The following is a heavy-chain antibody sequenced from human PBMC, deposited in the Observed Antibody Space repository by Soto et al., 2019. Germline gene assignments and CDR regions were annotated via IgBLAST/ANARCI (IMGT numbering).Heavy chain of an antibody. CDR2: IDPSDSYT. D-gene: IGHD3-22*01. CDR1: GYSFTSYW. CDR3: AMPIDSSGHDAFDI. V-gene: IGHV5-10-1*04. J-gene: IGHJ3*02. Sequence: GESLKISCKGSGYSFTSYWISWVRQMPGKGLEWMGRIDPSDSYTNYSPSFQGQVTISADKSISTAYLQWSSLKASDTSMYYCAMPIDSSGHDAFDIWGQGTMVTVSS.